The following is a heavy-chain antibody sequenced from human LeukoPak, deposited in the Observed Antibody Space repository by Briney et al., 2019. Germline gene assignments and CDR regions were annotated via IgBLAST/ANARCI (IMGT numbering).Heavy chain of an antibody. V-gene: IGHV1-3*03. CDR1: GYTFTSYA. J-gene: IGHJ4*02. CDR3: ARGGRWELPDY. CDR2: INAGNGNT. D-gene: IGHD1-26*01. Sequence: ASVKVSCKASGYTFTSYAMHWVRQAPGQRLEWMGWINAGNGNTKYSQEFQGRVTITRDTSASTAYMELSSLRPEDMAVYYCARGGRWELPDYWGQGTLVTVSS.